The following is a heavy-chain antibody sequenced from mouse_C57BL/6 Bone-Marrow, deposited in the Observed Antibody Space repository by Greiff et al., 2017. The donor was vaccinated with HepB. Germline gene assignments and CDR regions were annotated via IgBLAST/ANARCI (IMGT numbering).Heavy chain of an antibody. Sequence: VQLKESGAELVRPGASVKLSCTASGFNIKDDYMHWVKQRPEQGLEWIGWIDPENGDTEYASKFQGKATITADTSSNTAYLQLSSLTSEDTAVYYCTTDAPWFAYWGQGTLVTVSA. CDR1: GFNIKDDY. J-gene: IGHJ3*01. CDR2: IDPENGDT. CDR3: TTDAPWFAY. V-gene: IGHV14-4*01.